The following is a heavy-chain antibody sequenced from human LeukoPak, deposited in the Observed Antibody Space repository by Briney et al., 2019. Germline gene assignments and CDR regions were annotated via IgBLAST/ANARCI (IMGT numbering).Heavy chain of an antibody. Sequence: SVKVSCKASGGTFSSYAISWVRQAPGQGLEWMGGIIPIFGTANYAQKFHGRVTITADESTSTAYMELSSLRSEDTAVYYCARDHNIVAPFDYWGQGTLVTVSS. D-gene: IGHD5-12*01. V-gene: IGHV1-69*13. CDR3: ARDHNIVAPFDY. CDR1: GGTFSSYA. CDR2: IIPIFGTA. J-gene: IGHJ4*02.